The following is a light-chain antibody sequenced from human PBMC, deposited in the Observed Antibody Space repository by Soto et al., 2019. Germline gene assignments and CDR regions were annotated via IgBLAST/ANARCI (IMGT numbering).Light chain of an antibody. CDR3: QQYNNWPLM. CDR2: GAS. Sequence: EIVMTQSPDTLSLSPWERATLTCRASQSISSNLVWYQQKPGQAPRLLIYGASTRATGIPARFSGSGSGTEFTLTISSLQSEDFAVYYCQQYNNWPLMFGQGTKVDIK. J-gene: IGKJ1*01. CDR1: QSISSN. V-gene: IGKV3-15*01.